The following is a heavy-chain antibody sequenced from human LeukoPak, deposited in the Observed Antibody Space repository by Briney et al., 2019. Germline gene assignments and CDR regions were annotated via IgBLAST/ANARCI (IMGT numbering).Heavy chain of an antibody. CDR1: GFTFSDYG. D-gene: IGHD2-15*01. CDR3: AKNGGRGAYCSGGNCYPYYYYYMDV. V-gene: IGHV3-23*01. Sequence: GGTLRLSCAASGFTFSDYGMSWVRQAPGKGLEWISSISSTGGTTYYADSVKGRFTISRDNSKNTLFLQVNSLRAEDTAIYYCAKNGGRGAYCSGGNCYPYYYYYMDVWGKGTTVTISS. J-gene: IGHJ6*03. CDR2: ISSTGGTT.